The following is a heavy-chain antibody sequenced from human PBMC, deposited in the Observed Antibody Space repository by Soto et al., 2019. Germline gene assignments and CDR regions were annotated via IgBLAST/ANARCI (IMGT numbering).Heavy chain of an antibody. CDR2: IGASGGTT. V-gene: IGHV3-23*01. D-gene: IGHD2-2*01. CDR3: VPKIVVIASARFAH. CDR1: GFTFSSYA. Sequence: PGGSLRLSCAASGFTFSSYAMSWVRQAPGKGLEWVSAIGASGGTTYYADSVKGRFTISRDNSKNTLFLQMNSLRAEDTAVYYCVPKIVVIASARFAHWGLGTLVTVSS. J-gene: IGHJ4*02.